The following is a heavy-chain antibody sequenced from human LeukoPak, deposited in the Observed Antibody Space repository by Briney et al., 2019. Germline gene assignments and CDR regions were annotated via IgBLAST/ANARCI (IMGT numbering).Heavy chain of an antibody. D-gene: IGHD3-10*01. CDR1: GGSFSGYY. J-gene: IGHJ4*02. Sequence: PSETQSLTCAVYGGSFSGYYWSWIRQPPGKGLEWIGEINHSGSTNYNPSLKSRVTISVDTSKNQFSLKLSSVTAADTAVYYCARGRGFGELFTYWGQGTLVTVSS. CDR3: ARGRGFGELFTY. CDR2: INHSGST. V-gene: IGHV4-34*01.